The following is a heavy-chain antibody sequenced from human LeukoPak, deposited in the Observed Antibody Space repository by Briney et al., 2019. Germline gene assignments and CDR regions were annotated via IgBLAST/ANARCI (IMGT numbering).Heavy chain of an antibody. V-gene: IGHV3-9*01. D-gene: IGHD4-17*01. CDR3: AKTDYGDDLYYFNS. J-gene: IGHJ4*02. CDR2: ISWNSGSI. CDR1: GFTFDDYA. Sequence: PGGSLRLSCAASGFTFDDYAMHWGRQAPGKGLGGVSGISWNSGSIGYADSVKGRFTISRDNAKNSLYLQMSSLRAEDTAFYYCAKTDYGDDLYYFNSWGQGTLVTVSS.